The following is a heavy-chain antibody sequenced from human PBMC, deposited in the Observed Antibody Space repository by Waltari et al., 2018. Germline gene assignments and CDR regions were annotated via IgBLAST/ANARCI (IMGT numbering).Heavy chain of an antibody. CDR1: GFTISRFW. CDR3: VGWNDPINS. Sequence: EAQLVQSGGGLVQPGGSLTLSCAASGFTISRFWMTWIRQAPGQGVEGVAHIGQEGSDKYYVDAVKGRFTISRDNAENSLLWQMSSLRVEDTALYYCVGWNDPINSWGQGTLVAVSS. CDR2: IGQEGSDK. J-gene: IGHJ4*02. V-gene: IGHV3-7*01. D-gene: IGHD1-1*01.